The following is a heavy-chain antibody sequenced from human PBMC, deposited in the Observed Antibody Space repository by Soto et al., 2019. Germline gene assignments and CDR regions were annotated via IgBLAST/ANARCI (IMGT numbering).Heavy chain of an antibody. J-gene: IGHJ4*02. Sequence: QVQLVESGGGVVQPGRSLRLSCAASGFTFSSYGMHWVRQAPGKGLEWVAVIWYDESNKYYADSVKGRFTISRDNSKNTLYLQMNSLRAEDTAVYYCARENRYCSGGSCHPGAAGYWGQGTLVTVSS. CDR2: IWYDESNK. CDR3: ARENRYCSGGSCHPGAAGY. V-gene: IGHV3-33*01. D-gene: IGHD2-15*01. CDR1: GFTFSSYG.